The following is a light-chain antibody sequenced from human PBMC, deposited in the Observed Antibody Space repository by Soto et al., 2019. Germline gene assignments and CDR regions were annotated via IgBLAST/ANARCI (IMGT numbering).Light chain of an antibody. Sequence: QSALTQPASVSGSPGQSITISCTGTSSDVGSYNLVSWYQQHPGKAPKLMIYEVSKRPSGVSNRFSGSKSGNTASLTISGLQAADEADYYCCSYAGSSTLGVFGGGTKLTVL. J-gene: IGLJ2*01. CDR2: EVS. V-gene: IGLV2-23*02. CDR1: SSDVGSYNL. CDR3: CSYAGSSTLGV.